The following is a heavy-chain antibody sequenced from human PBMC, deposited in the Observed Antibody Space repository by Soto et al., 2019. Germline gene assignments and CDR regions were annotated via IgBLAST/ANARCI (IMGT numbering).Heavy chain of an antibody. V-gene: IGHV4-30-2*01. CDR2: INHLETT. J-gene: IGHJ4*02. CDR1: GASITFGGYS. CDR3: ARGGGSDSFDY. Sequence: PSETLSLTCTVSGASITFGGYSWSWIRQTPGKGLEWIGYINHLETTFYNPSFESRLTLSIDRAKNQFSLKLHSMSAADRAVYFCARGGGSDSFDYWGQRILVTVSS. D-gene: IGHD1-26*01.